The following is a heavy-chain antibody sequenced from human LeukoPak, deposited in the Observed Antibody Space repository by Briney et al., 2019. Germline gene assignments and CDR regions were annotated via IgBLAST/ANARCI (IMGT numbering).Heavy chain of an antibody. CDR2: TSHSGRT. CDR3: ARGSPYYYDSSLSLDYAFDI. Sequence: SETLSLTCTVSTFSTGTNYYWGWIRQPPGKGLEWIASTSHSGRTFYKTPLQSRVTMSVDTSKNQFSLKLSSVTAADTAVYYCARGSPYYYDSSLSLDYAFDIWGQGTMVTVSS. V-gene: IGHV4-38-2*02. J-gene: IGHJ3*02. CDR1: TFSTGTNYY. D-gene: IGHD3-22*01.